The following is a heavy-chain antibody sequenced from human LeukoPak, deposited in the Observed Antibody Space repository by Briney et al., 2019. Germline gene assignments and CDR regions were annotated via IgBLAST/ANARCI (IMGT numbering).Heavy chain of an antibody. J-gene: IGHJ4*02. D-gene: IGHD3-3*01. CDR2: INPSGGST. V-gene: IGHV1-46*03. CDR3: ATALRFLEWLEGSYYFDY. CDR1: GYTFTSYY. Sequence: GASVKVSCKASGYTFTSYYMHWVRQAPGQGLEWMGTINPSGGSTSYAQKFQGRVTMTRDTSTSTVYMELSSLRSEDTAVYYCATALRFLEWLEGSYYFDYWGQGTLVTVSS.